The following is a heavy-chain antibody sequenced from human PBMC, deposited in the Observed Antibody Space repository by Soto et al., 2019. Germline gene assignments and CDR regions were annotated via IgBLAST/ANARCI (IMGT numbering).Heavy chain of an antibody. CDR1: GYSFSSYW. J-gene: IGHJ4*02. D-gene: IGHD2-2*01. CDR3: KRTGSRNGHNYDF. Sequence: GESLKISCKASGYSFSSYWINWVRQMPGKGLEWMGKIDPSDSYTNYSPSFQGHVSISADKSISTAYLQWSSLKASDTAMYYCKRTGSRNGHNYDFWGQGSGVTVSS. V-gene: IGHV5-10-1*01. CDR2: IDPSDSYT.